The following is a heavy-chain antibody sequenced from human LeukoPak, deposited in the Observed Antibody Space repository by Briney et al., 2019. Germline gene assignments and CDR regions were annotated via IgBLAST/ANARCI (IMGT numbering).Heavy chain of an antibody. V-gene: IGHV3-21*01. J-gene: IGHJ4*02. D-gene: IGHD2-15*01. Sequence: GGSLRLSCAASGFTFSSYAMSWVRQAPGKGLEWVSSISSSSSYIYYADSVKGRFTISRDNAKNSLYLQMNSLRAEDTAVYYCARDMVVGSHDYWGQGTLVTVSS. CDR2: ISSSSSYI. CDR1: GFTFSSYA. CDR3: ARDMVVGSHDY.